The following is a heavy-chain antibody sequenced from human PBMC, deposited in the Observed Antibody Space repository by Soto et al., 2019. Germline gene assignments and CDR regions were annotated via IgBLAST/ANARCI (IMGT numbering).Heavy chain of an antibody. Sequence: KPSETLSLTGGVSDVSFSGYYCSWIRQPPWKGLEWIGEINYSGSTKFNPSLKSRVTLSIDTSKDQFSLRLSSVTAADTAVYYCAIHYGGLRLGESSLYGEKDSFDVCDQGTLVTVSS. J-gene: IGHJ3*01. CDR1: DVSFSGYY. D-gene: IGHD3-16*02. CDR2: INYSGST. CDR3: AIHYGGLRLGESSLYGEKDSFDV. V-gene: IGHV4-34*01.